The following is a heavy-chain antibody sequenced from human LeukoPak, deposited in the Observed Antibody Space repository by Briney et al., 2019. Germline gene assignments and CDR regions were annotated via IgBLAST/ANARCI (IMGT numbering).Heavy chain of an antibody. D-gene: IGHD3-3*01. CDR1: GYSISSGYY. CDR3: ASPLRFLEWFDY. J-gene: IGHJ5*01. V-gene: IGHV4-38-2*02. Sequence: SETLSLTCTVSGYSISSGYYWGWIRQPPGKGLEWIGSIYHSGSTYYNPSPKSRVTISVDTSKNQFSLKLSSVTAADTAVYYCASPLRFLEWFDYWGQGTLVTVSS. CDR2: IYHSGST.